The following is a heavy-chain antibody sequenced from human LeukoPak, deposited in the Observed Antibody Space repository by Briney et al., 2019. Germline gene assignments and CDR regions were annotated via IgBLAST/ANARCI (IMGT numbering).Heavy chain of an antibody. CDR1: GGSISSYY. D-gene: IGHD5-24*01. J-gene: IGHJ3*02. Sequence: LSETLSLTCTVSGGSISSYYWSWIRQPPGKGLEWIGCIYYSGSTNYNPSLKSRVTISVDTSKNQFSLKLSSVTAADTAVYYCARADGYKALNAFDIWGQGTMVTVSS. CDR3: ARADGYKALNAFDI. CDR2: IYYSGST. V-gene: IGHV4-59*01.